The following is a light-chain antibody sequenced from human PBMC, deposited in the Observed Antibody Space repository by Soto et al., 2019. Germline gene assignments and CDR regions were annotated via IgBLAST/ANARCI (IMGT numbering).Light chain of an antibody. Sequence: EMVMTQSPATLSVSPGERATLSCRASQSVASNLAWYQQKPGQPPRRLIYGASTRATGIPARFSGSGSGTEFTLTITRLQSEDFAVYYCQQYNNWPLTFGGGTKVEIK. CDR1: QSVASN. CDR2: GAS. V-gene: IGKV3-15*01. CDR3: QQYNNWPLT. J-gene: IGKJ4*01.